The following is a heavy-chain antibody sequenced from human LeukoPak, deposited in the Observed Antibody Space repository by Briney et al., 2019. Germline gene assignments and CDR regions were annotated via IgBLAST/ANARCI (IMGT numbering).Heavy chain of an antibody. J-gene: IGHJ4*02. V-gene: IGHV1-18*01. CDR2: ISGYNGNT. D-gene: IGHD6-13*01. Sequence: GASVKVSCKTSGYTFTSYGVSWVRQAPGQGLEWMGWISGYNGNTNYAQKYRGRVTMTTDTSTSTVYMELRSLRSDDTAVYYCARDESGSSWFDYWGQGTLVTVSS. CDR3: ARDESGSSWFDY. CDR1: GYTFTSYG.